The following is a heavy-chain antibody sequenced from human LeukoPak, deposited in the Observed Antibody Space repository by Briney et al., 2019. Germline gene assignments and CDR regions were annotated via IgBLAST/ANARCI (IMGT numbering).Heavy chain of an antibody. CDR3: ARVRLSTAMVHYYFDY. Sequence: SETLSLTCTVSGGSISSSSYYWGWIRQPPGKGLEWFGSIYYSGSTYYNPSLKSRVTISVDTSKNQFSLKLSSVTAADTAVYYCARVRLSTAMVHYYFDYWGQGTLVTVSS. CDR2: IYYSGST. CDR1: GGSISSSSYY. D-gene: IGHD5-18*01. J-gene: IGHJ4*02. V-gene: IGHV4-39*07.